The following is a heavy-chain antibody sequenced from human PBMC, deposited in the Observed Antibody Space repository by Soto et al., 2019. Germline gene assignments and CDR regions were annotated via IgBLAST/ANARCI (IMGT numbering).Heavy chain of an antibody. D-gene: IGHD2-15*01. CDR1: GASVTNDLYF. Sequence: PSETMSLTCNVSGASVTNDLYFWNWVRQSPGTGLEWLGSIFYTGNTNFNPSLEGRLNMSINTTKNQFSLHLTSVTAADAAVDYCARYIKFVPSTRWSHFDFWGQGALVTVSS. CDR2: IFYTGNT. J-gene: IGHJ4*02. V-gene: IGHV4-61*01. CDR3: ARYIKFVPSTRWSHFDF.